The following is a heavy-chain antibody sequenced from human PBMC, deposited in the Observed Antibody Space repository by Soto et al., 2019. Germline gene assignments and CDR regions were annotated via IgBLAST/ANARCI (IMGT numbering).Heavy chain of an antibody. Sequence: KPSETLSLTCTVSGGSIRNYVWNWLRQPPGKGLEWIGYIYNSGTTNYNPSIKSRVTISIDTSKSQFSLKLNSVTAADTAIYYCARDRDSGDSDAFDIWGQGTMVTVSS. CDR3: ARDRDSGDSDAFDI. D-gene: IGHD4-17*01. CDR1: GGSIRNYV. J-gene: IGHJ3*02. CDR2: IYNSGTT. V-gene: IGHV4-59*01.